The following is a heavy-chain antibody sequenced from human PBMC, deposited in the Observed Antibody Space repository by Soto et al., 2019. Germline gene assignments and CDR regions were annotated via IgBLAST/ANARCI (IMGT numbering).Heavy chain of an antibody. CDR3: AREGSSGEFDY. CDR1: GFTFSSYA. J-gene: IGHJ4*02. CDR2: INWNGGST. D-gene: IGHD6-19*01. V-gene: IGHV3-20*01. Sequence: LSCAASGFTFSSYAMSWVRQAPGKGLEWVSGINWNGGSTGYADSVKGRFTISRDNAKNSLYLQMNSLRAEDTALYHCAREGSSGEFDYWGQGTLVTVSS.